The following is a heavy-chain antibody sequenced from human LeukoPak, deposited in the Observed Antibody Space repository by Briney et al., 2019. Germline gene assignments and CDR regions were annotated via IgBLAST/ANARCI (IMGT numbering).Heavy chain of an antibody. J-gene: IGHJ2*01. Sequence: PSETLSLTCAVSGGSISSGGYSWSCIRQPPGKGLEWIGYIYHSGSTYYNPSLKSRVTISVDRSKHQFSLKLSSVTAADTAVYYCGRDRVGGDYGLYFDLWGRGTLVTVSS. V-gene: IGHV4-30-2*01. CDR1: GGSISSGGYS. D-gene: IGHD4-17*01. CDR2: IYHSGST. CDR3: GRDRVGGDYGLYFDL.